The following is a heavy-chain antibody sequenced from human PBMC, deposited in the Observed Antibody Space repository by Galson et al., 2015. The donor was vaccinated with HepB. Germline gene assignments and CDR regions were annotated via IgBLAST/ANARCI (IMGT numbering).Heavy chain of an antibody. D-gene: IGHD6-19*01. Sequence: SLRLSCAASGFTFSSYWMSWVRQAPGKGLEWVANIKQDGSEKYYVDSVKGRFTISRDNAKNSLYLQMNSLRAEDTAVYYCARDWWLDYYYYYGMDVWGQGTTVTVSS. CDR2: IKQDGSEK. J-gene: IGHJ6*02. V-gene: IGHV3-7*03. CDR3: ARDWWLDYYYYYGMDV. CDR1: GFTFSSYW.